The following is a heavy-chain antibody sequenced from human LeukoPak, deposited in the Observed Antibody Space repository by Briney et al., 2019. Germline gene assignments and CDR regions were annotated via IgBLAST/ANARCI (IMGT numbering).Heavy chain of an antibody. J-gene: IGHJ6*02. V-gene: IGHV3-23*01. CDR3: ARAYCSGGSCYYGMDV. D-gene: IGHD2-15*01. CDR2: ISENGDDT. CDR1: GFTFASHA. Sequence: GGSLRLSCGASGFTFASHALGWARQAPGKGLEWVSSISENGDDTHYADSVKGRFTISRDNAKNSLYLQMNSLRAEDTAVYYCARAYCSGGSCYYGMDVWGQGTTVTVSS.